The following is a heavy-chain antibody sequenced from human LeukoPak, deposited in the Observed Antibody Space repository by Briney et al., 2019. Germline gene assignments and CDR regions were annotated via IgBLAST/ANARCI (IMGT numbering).Heavy chain of an antibody. CDR3: ARHSTSISILRGHMPPSYYYGMDV. V-gene: IGHV4-59*08. CDR1: GGSITSYY. CDR2: IYYSGST. J-gene: IGHJ6*02. D-gene: IGHD3-10*01. Sequence: SETLSLTCTVSGGSITSYYWSWIRQPPGKGLEWIGYIYYSGSTNYNPSLKSRVTISVDTSKNQFSLKLSSVTAADTAIYYCARHSTSISILRGHMPPSYYYGMDVWGQGTTVTVSS.